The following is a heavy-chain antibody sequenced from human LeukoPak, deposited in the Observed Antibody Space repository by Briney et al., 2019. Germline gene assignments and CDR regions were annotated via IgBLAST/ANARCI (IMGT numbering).Heavy chain of an antibody. CDR1: GYTFTSYD. CDR3: AKVDRDIVVVPDGMADY. J-gene: IGHJ4*02. CDR2: MNPNSGNT. D-gene: IGHD2-2*01. V-gene: IGHV1-8*01. Sequence: ASVKVSCKASGYTFTSYDINWVRQATGQGLEWMGWMNPNSGNTGYAQKFQGRVTMTRNTSISTAYMELSSLRAEDTAVYYCAKVDRDIVVVPDGMADYWGQGTLVTVSP.